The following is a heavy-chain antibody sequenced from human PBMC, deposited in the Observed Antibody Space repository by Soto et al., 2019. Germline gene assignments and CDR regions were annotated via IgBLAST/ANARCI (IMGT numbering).Heavy chain of an antibody. CDR1: GVTFSIYA. D-gene: IGHD6-19*01. V-gene: IGHV3-23*01. J-gene: IGHJ4*02. CDR2: ISNVGGRT. Sequence: PGGSLRLSCAASGVTFSIYARTWVRQAPVKGLEWVSSISNVGGRTYYADSVKGRFTVSRDNYRNTLYLQMSSMSAGDTAVYYCAKQVGSSGFYEDYWRQGTLVTVSS. CDR3: AKQVGSSGFYEDY.